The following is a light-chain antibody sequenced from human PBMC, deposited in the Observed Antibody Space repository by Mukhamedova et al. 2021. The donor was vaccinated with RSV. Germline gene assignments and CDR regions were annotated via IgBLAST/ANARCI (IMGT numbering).Light chain of an antibody. V-gene: IGKV1-5*03. CDR2: KAS. CDR3: QQYNRYWT. J-gene: IGKJ1*01. Sequence: WYQRRVHGKAPKLLIYKASNLESGVPSRFSGSGSGTEFTLTISSLQPDDFATYYCQQYNRYWTFGQGTKVEIK.